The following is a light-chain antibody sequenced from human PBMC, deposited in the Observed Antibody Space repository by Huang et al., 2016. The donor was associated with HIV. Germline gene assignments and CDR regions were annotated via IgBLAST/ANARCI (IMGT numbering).Light chain of an antibody. V-gene: IGKV3-11*01. Sequence: IVLTQSPATLSLSPGERATLSCRASQSVSSYVAWYQQKPGLAPRLLIYDTSNGATGIPARFGGSGSGTDFTLTISSLEPEDFAVYFCQQRGNWPYTFGQGTKLEIK. CDR3: QQRGNWPYT. CDR2: DTS. CDR1: QSVSSY. J-gene: IGKJ2*01.